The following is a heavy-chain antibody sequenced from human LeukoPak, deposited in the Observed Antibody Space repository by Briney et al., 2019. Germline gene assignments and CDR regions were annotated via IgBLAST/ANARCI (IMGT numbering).Heavy chain of an antibody. Sequence: GGSLRLSCAASGFTFSSYGMHWVRQAPGKGLEWVAVIWYDGSNKYYADSVKGRFTISRDNSKNTLYLQMNSLRAEDTAVYYCARDRGYSSSWYLYYWGQGTLVTVSS. CDR1: GFTFSSYG. V-gene: IGHV3-33*01. D-gene: IGHD6-13*01. J-gene: IGHJ4*02. CDR3: ARDRGYSSSWYLYY. CDR2: IWYDGSNK.